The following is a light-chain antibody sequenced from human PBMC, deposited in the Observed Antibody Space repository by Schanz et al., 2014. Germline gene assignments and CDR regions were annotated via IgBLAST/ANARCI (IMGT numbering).Light chain of an antibody. CDR3: HQYGNSPKT. J-gene: IGKJ2*01. Sequence: EIVLTQSPATLSLSPGERATLSCRASQRVLRYLAWYQQKPGQSPRLLIYGAFNRATDIPDRFRGSGSGTDFTLTISRLETEDFAVYYCHQYGNSPKTFGQGTKLEIK. CDR1: QRVLRY. V-gene: IGKV3-20*01. CDR2: GAF.